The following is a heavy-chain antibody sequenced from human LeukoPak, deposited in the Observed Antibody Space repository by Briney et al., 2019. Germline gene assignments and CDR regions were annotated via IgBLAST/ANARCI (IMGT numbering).Heavy chain of an antibody. Sequence: PSETLSLTCTVSGGSISSYYWSWIRQPPGKGLEWIGYIYYSGNTNYNPSLKSRVTISVDTSKNQFSLNLSSVTTADTAVYYCARTTGYSSGWYLFDPWGQGTLVIVSS. D-gene: IGHD6-19*01. V-gene: IGHV4-59*01. CDR1: GGSISSYY. J-gene: IGHJ5*02. CDR3: ARTTGYSSGWYLFDP. CDR2: IYYSGNT.